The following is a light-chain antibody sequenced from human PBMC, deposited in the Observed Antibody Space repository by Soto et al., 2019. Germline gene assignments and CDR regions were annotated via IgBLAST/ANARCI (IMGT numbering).Light chain of an antibody. CDR1: QTVGSS. CDR2: GAF. Sequence: EIVMTQSPATLSVSPGEGATISCRASQTVGSSLAWYQQKPGQAPRLLIYGAFTRVTGIPARFSGSGSGTEFTLTISSLQSEDFAVYYCQQYINWPVYTVGQGTKVDIK. CDR3: QQYINWPVYT. V-gene: IGKV3-15*01. J-gene: IGKJ2*01.